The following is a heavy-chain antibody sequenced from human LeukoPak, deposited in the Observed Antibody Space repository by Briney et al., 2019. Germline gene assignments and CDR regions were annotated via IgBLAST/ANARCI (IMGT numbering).Heavy chain of an antibody. J-gene: IGHJ3*02. CDR2: ISYDGSNK. Sequence: AGRSLRLSCAASGFTFSSYAMHWVRQAPGKGLEWVAVISYDGSNKYYADSVKGRFTISRDNSKNTLYLQMNSLRSEDTAVYYCATDHYGDPLRAFDIWGQGTMVTVSS. V-gene: IGHV3-30-3*01. CDR3: ATDHYGDPLRAFDI. CDR1: GFTFSSYA. D-gene: IGHD4-17*01.